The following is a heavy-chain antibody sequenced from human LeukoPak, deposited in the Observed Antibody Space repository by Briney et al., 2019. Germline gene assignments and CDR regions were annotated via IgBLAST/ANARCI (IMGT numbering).Heavy chain of an antibody. V-gene: IGHV1-18*01. D-gene: IGHD5-24*01. J-gene: IGHJ4*02. CDR2: IRVYNGDT. CDR1: GGTFTSYG. CDR3: ARGGSRVTTINILDY. Sequence: ASVTVSCKASGGTFTSYGISWVRQAPGQGLEWMGWIRVYNGDTNYAQKFKGRVTMTTDTSINTAYMELRSLGSDDTAVYYCARGGSRVTTINILDYWGQGTLVTVSS.